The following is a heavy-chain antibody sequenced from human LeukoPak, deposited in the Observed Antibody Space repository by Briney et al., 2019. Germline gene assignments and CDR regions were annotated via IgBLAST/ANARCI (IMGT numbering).Heavy chain of an antibody. J-gene: IGHJ4*02. V-gene: IGHV1-2*02. CDR1: GYTFTGYY. CDR3: ARDPTRDGYKYYFDY. CDR2: INPNSGGT. Sequence: GASVTVSCKASGYTFTGYYMHWVRRAPGQGLEWMGWINPNSGGTNYAQKFQGRVTMTRDTSISTAYMELSRLRSDDTAVYYCARDPTRDGYKYYFDYWGQGTLVTVSS. D-gene: IGHD5-24*01.